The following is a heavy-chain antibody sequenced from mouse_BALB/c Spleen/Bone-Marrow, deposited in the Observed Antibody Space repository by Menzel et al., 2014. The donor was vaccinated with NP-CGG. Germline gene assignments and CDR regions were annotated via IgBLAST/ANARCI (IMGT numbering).Heavy chain of an antibody. CDR3: ESRGEYFDV. V-gene: IGHV1-31*01. J-gene: IGHJ1*01. CDR2: ICPYTNVS. Sequence: VQLKQSGPELVQPGASVRLSCTTSGYSFTGYYMHWVRQRPGNRLDWIGFICPYTNVSSYNQKFKGKATLTVDKSSSTAYMERRSLTSDDSAVYYCESRGEYFDVGGAGTTVTVSS. CDR1: GYSFTGYY.